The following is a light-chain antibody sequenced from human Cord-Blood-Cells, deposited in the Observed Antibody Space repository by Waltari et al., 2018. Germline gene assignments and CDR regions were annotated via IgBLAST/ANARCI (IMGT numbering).Light chain of an antibody. CDR1: SSDVGGYNY. Sequence: QSALTQPRAVSGSPGQSVTISCTGTSSDVGGYNYVSWYQQHPGKAPKLMIYDVSKRPSGVPDRCSGSKSCNAASLSISGLQAEDEADYDCCSYAGSYTYVVFGGGTKLTVL. J-gene: IGLJ2*01. CDR2: DVS. CDR3: CSYAGSYTYVV. V-gene: IGLV2-11*01.